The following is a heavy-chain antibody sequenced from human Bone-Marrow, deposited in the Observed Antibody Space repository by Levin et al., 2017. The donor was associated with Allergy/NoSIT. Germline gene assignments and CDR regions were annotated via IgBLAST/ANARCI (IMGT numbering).Heavy chain of an antibody. Sequence: SETLSLTCTVSGGSISSSSYYWGWIRQPPGKGLEWIGRIYYSGSTYYNPSLKSRVTISVDTSKNQFSLKLSSVTAADTAVYYCAREGAATDWFDPWGQGTLVTVSS. CDR2: IYYSGST. CDR1: GGSISSSSYY. J-gene: IGHJ5*02. CDR3: AREGAATDWFDP. V-gene: IGHV4-39*07. D-gene: IGHD6-25*01.